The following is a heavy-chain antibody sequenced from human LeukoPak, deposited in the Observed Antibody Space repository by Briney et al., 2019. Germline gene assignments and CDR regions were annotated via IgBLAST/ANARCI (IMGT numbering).Heavy chain of an antibody. J-gene: IGHJ4*02. CDR3: ARGRIVSSGSYGY. CDR1: GGSISSGDYY. V-gene: IGHV4-30-4*01. Sequence: SETLSLTCTVSGGSISSGDYYWIWIRQPPGKGLEWIGYIYYSGSTYYNPSLKSRVTISVDTSKNQFSLKLSSVTAADTAVYYCARGRIVSSGSYGYWGQGTLVTVSS. CDR2: IYYSGST. D-gene: IGHD1-26*01.